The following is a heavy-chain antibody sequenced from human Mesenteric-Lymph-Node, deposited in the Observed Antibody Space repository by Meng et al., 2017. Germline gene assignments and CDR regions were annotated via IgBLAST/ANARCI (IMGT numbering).Heavy chain of an antibody. CDR1: GFTFSSYE. J-gene: IGHJ4*02. CDR3: ASRSGSYYGSHYYFDY. Sequence: GESLKISCAASGFTFSSYEMNWVRQAPGKGLEWVSYISSSGSTIYYADSVKGRFTISRDNAKNSLYLQMNSLRAEDTAVYYCASRSGSYYGSHYYFDYWGQGTLVTVSS. D-gene: IGHD1-26*01. CDR2: ISSSGSTI. V-gene: IGHV3-48*03.